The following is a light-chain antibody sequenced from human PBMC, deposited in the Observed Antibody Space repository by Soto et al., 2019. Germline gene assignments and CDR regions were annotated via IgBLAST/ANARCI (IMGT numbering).Light chain of an antibody. CDR1: SSNIGSNY. J-gene: IGLJ1*01. CDR3: AAWDDSLSAYYV. Sequence: QSVLTQPPSASGTPGQRVTISCSGSSSNIGSNYVYWYQQLPGTATKLLIYRNNQRPAGVPDRFSGSKSGTSASLAISGLRSEVEADYYCAAWDDSLSAYYVFGTGTKVTVL. CDR2: RNN. V-gene: IGLV1-47*01.